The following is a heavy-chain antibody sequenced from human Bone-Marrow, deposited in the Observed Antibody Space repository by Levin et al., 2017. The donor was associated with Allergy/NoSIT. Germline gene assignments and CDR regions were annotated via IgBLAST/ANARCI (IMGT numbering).Heavy chain of an antibody. V-gene: IGHV3-30*18. CDR3: AKEGAAAGIAGGYYFDY. D-gene: IGHD6-13*01. J-gene: IGHJ4*02. CDR2: ISYDGTNK. CDR1: GFTFSSYG. Sequence: GGSLRLSCAASGFTFSSYGMHWVRQAPGKGLEWVAVISYDGTNKYYADSVKGRFTVSRDNSMDTLILQMNNLRLEGTAVYYCAKEGAAAGIAGGYYFDYWGQGTLVSVSS.